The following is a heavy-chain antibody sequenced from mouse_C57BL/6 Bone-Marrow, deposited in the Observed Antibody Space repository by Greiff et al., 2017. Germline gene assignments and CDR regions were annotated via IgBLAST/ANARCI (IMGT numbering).Heavy chain of an antibody. V-gene: IGHV1-53*01. CDR1: GYTFTSYW. J-gene: IGHJ4*01. CDR2: INPSNGGT. D-gene: IGHD1-1*01. Sequence: QVQLQQPGTDLVKPGASVKLSCKASGYTFTSYWMHWVKQRPGQGLEWIGNINPSNGGTNYNEKFKSKATLTVDKSSSTAYMQLSSLTSEDSAVYYWERARYYCSSGDYYAVGYGGRGTAATVTA. CDR3: ERARYYCSSGDYYAVGY.